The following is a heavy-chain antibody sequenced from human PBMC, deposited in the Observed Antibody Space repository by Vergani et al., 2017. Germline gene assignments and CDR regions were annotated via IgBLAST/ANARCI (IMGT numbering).Heavy chain of an antibody. D-gene: IGHD1-14*01. J-gene: IGHJ5*02. CDR1: GFTFNQYG. CDR3: ARDFPLLYNRFDP. V-gene: IGHV3-33*01. Sequence: QVQLVESGGGVVQPGRSLRLSCAASGFTFNQYGMYWVRQAPGKGLEWVAVTWYDGNNKQYADSVKGRFTISRDNSKSTMYLQMNSLRDEDTGVYYCARDFPLLYNRFDPWGQGTLVTVSS. CDR2: TWYDGNNK.